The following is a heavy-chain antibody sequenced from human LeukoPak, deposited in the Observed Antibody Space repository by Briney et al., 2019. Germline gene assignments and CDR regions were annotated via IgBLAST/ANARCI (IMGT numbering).Heavy chain of an antibody. CDR3: ARDIHEHLGYGSSTSWYNFDY. D-gene: IGHD2-2*02. J-gene: IGHJ4*02. CDR1: GYTFTTYG. Sequence: GASVKVSCKASGYTFTTYGISWVRQAPGQGLEWMGWISAYNGNTDYAQKLQGRGTMATDTSTNTAYMELRSLRSDDPAVYYCARDIHEHLGYGSSTSWYNFDYWGQGTLVTVSS. CDR2: ISAYNGNT. V-gene: IGHV1-18*01.